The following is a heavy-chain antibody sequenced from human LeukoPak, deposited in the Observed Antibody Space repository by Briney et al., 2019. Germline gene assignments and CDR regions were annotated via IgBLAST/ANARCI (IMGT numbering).Heavy chain of an antibody. CDR3: AKDIGSDDAFDI. D-gene: IGHD2-15*01. Sequence: GGSLRLSCAASGFTFDDYAMHWVRQAPGKGLEWVSGISWNSGSIGYADSVKGRFTISRDNAKNSLYLQMNSLRAEDTALYYCAKDIGSDDAFDIWGQGTMVTVSS. CDR1: GFTFDDYA. V-gene: IGHV3-9*01. CDR2: ISWNSGSI. J-gene: IGHJ3*02.